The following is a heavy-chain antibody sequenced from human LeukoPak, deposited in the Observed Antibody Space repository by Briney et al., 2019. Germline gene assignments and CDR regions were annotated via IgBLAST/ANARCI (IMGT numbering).Heavy chain of an antibody. CDR1: GGSISSGCYS. CDR2: IYHSGST. J-gene: IGHJ4*02. Sequence: SETLSLTCAVSGGSISSGCYSWRWIRQPPGKGLEWIGYIYHSGSTYYNPSLKSRVTISVDRSKNQFSLKLSSVTAADTAVYYCARGEAMANFDYWGQGTLVTVSS. CDR3: ARGEAMANFDY. V-gene: IGHV4-30-2*01. D-gene: IGHD5-24*01.